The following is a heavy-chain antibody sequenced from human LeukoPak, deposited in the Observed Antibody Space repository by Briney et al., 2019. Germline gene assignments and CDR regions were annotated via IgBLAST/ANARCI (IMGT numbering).Heavy chain of an antibody. D-gene: IGHD3-10*01. Sequence: SCKASGYTFTRYYMHWVRQAPGKGLEWVSFISGSGSSIYYADSMKGRFTISRDNAKNSLYLQMNSLRAEDTAIYYCARVFWFGELFYWGQGTLVTVSS. CDR1: GYTFTRYY. J-gene: IGHJ4*02. V-gene: IGHV3-48*03. CDR3: ARVFWFGELFY. CDR2: ISGSGSSI.